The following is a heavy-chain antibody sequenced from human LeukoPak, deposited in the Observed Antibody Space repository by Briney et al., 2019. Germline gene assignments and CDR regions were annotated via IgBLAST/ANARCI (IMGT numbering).Heavy chain of an antibody. CDR2: IKQDGSEK. D-gene: IGHD6-19*01. CDR1: GFTFSDYY. Sequence: GGSLRLSCAASGFTFSDYYMSWIRQAPGKGLEWVANIKQDGSEKYYVDSVKGRFTISRDNAKNSLYLQMNSLRAEDTAVYYCARVSPQRLVYYYYYGMDVWGQGTTVTVSS. J-gene: IGHJ6*02. CDR3: ARVSPQRLVYYYYYGMDV. V-gene: IGHV3-7*01.